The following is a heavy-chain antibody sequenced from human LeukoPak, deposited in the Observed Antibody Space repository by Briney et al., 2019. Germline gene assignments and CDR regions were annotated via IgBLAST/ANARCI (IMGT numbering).Heavy chain of an antibody. CDR3: AKDAGVYDILTGYYNGAFDI. V-gene: IGHV3-43*02. Sequence: PGGSLKLSCAASGFTFDDYAMHWVRQAPGKGLEWVALISGGGGSTYYADSVKGRFTISRDNSKNSLYLQMNSLRTEDTALYYCAKDAGVYDILTGYYNGAFDIWGQGTMVTVSS. J-gene: IGHJ3*02. CDR2: ISGGGGST. D-gene: IGHD3-9*01. CDR1: GFTFDDYA.